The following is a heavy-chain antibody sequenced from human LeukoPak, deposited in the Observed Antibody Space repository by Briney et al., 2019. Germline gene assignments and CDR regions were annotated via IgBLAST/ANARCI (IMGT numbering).Heavy chain of an antibody. V-gene: IGHV1-2*06. CDR2: INPNSGDT. CDR3: ARTIVGATDFNY. J-gene: IGHJ4*02. D-gene: IGHD1-26*01. CDR1: GYTFTGYY. Sequence: ASVKVSCKASGYTFTGYYMHWVRQAPGQGREWMGRINPNSGDTNHAQKFQGRATMTRDTSSSTAYMELTRLRSDDTAVYYCARTIVGATDFNYWGQGTLVTVSS.